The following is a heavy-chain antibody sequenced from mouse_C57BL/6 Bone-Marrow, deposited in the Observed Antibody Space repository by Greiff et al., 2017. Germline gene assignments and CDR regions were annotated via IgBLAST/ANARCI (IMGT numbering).Heavy chain of an antibody. CDR1: GYTFTSYW. V-gene: IGHV1-64*01. D-gene: IGHD2-4*01. Sequence: VKLQESGAELVKPGASVKLSCKASGYTFTSYWMHWVKQRPGQGLEWIGMIHPNSGSTNYNEKFKSKATLTVDKSSSTAYMQLSSLTSEDSAVYYCARRPIYYDYAFDYWGQGTTLTVSS. CDR2: IHPNSGST. CDR3: ARRPIYYDYAFDY. J-gene: IGHJ2*01.